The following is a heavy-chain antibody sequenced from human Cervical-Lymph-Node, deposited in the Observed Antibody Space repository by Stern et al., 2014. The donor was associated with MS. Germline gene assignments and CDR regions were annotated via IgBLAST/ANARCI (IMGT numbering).Heavy chain of an antibody. CDR2: FNPEDGET. V-gene: IGHV1-24*01. Sequence: QVQLVQSGAEVKNPGASVKVSCRVSGHTLTEVYIHWVRQVPGKGLEWMGGFNPEDGETVYTQKFQGRVIMTEDTSTETAYMELSSLRSEDTAVYYCVVIAGTYWGQGTLVTVSS. J-gene: IGHJ4*02. CDR1: GHTLTEVY. CDR3: VVIAGTY. D-gene: IGHD1-7*01.